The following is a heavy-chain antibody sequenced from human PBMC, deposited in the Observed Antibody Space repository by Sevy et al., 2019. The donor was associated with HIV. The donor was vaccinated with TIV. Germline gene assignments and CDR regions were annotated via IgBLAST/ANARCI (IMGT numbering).Heavy chain of an antibody. D-gene: IGHD4-17*01. Sequence: GGSLRLSCAASGFTFSSYGMHWVRQAPGKGLEGVALIWFDGSNTYYADSVKGRFTISRDIAKNTLHLQMNSLRAEDTAVYYCARDLEFYDYGDYGPAFMPDYWGQGTLVTVSS. CDR2: IWFDGSNT. CDR1: GFTFSSYG. J-gene: IGHJ4*02. V-gene: IGHV3-33*01. CDR3: ARDLEFYDYGDYGPAFMPDY.